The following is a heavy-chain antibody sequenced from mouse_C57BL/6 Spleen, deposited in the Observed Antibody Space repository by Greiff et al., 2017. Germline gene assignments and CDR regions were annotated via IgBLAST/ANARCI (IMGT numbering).Heavy chain of an antibody. V-gene: IGHV1-59*01. J-gene: IGHJ4*01. D-gene: IGHD2-12*01. CDR3: ARPYYRGAKDY. CDR2: IDPSDSYT. Sequence: QVQLQQPGAELVRPGTSVKLSCKASGYTFTSYWMHWVKQRPGQGLEWIGVIDPSDSYTNYNPKFKGKATLTVDTSSSTAYLQLSSLTSEDSAVYYGARPYYRGAKDYWGQGTSVTGSS. CDR1: GYTFTSYW.